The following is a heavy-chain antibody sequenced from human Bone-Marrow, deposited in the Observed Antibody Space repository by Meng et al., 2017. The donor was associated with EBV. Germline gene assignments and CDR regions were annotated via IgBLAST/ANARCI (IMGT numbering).Heavy chain of an antibody. CDR3: AKPFPSWQSPRLDPFGA. J-gene: IGHJ5*02. Sequence: LQLPQPGPRQVKPPETTSPTCPVSGVSISSFYYWGWCRQHPVWGLEGIVSIHYTGSTYYSPSLKSRITVFVDTSKNQFSLRLTSVTAAATAVYYCAKPFPSWQSPRLDPFGAWGQGTLVTVSS. V-gene: IGHV4-39*01. D-gene: IGHD3-3*02. CDR2: IHYTGST. CDR1: GVSISSFYY.